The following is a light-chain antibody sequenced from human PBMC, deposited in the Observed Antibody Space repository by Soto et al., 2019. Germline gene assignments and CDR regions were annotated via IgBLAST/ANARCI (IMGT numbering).Light chain of an antibody. CDR1: QSISSY. Sequence: DIQMTQSPSSLSASVGDRVTITCRASQSISSYLNWYQQKPGKAPKLLIYAASSLQSGVPSRFSGSGSGTDFTLTISSLQHEDFATYYCQQSYSTPLTLGPGTKVDIK. J-gene: IGKJ3*01. CDR3: QQSYSTPLT. V-gene: IGKV1-39*01. CDR2: AAS.